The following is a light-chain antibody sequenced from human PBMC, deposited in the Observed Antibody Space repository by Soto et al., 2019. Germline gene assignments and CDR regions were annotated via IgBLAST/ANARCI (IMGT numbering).Light chain of an antibody. V-gene: IGLV2-14*01. CDR2: DVT. CDR3: SSYTPTIVI. J-gene: IGLJ2*01. CDR1: SSDVGGYEF. Sequence: QSALTQPASVSGSPGQSITLSCTGTSSDVGGYEFVSWYQQRPGKAPKLVIYDVTYRPSGVSDRFSGSKSGNTASLTIAGLQAEDEADYYCSSYTPTIVIFGGGTKLTVL.